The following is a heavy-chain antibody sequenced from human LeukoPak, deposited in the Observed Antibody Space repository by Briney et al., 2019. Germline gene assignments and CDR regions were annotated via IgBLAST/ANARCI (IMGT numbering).Heavy chain of an antibody. J-gene: IGHJ5*02. Sequence: PSETLSLTCTVSGDSIRSYYWSWIRQSPGKGLEWIGYIYYSGSTNYNPSLKSRVTISVDTSKNQFSLKLSSVTAADTAVYYCARDNFLYYYGSGSYTCWFDPWGQGTLVTVSS. D-gene: IGHD3-10*01. V-gene: IGHV4-59*01. CDR1: GDSIRSYY. CDR2: IYYSGST. CDR3: ARDNFLYYYGSGSYTCWFDP.